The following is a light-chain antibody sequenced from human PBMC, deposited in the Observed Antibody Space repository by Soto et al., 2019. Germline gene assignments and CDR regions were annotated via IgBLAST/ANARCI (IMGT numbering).Light chain of an antibody. J-gene: IGLJ1*01. CDR1: SSDVGGYNY. Sequence: QSALTQPASVSGSPGQSITISCTGTSSDVGGYNYVSWYQQHPGKAPKLMIYEVSNRPSGVSNRFSGSKSGNTASLTISGLQAEDKADYYCSSYTSSSPLYVFGTETKLTVL. CDR2: EVS. CDR3: SSYTSSSPLYV. V-gene: IGLV2-14*01.